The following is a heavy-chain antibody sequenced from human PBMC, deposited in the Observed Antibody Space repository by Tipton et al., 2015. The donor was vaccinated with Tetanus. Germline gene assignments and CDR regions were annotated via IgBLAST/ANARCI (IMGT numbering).Heavy chain of an antibody. D-gene: IGHD3-3*01. CDR3: ARHNSGYFTFFDY. CDR2: IYFSGDT. J-gene: IGHJ4*02. Sequence: TLSLTCTVSGVSIADNSNYWGWIRQPPGKGLEWIGSIYFSGDTYSNPSLKSRVTMSVDTSRNQFSLRLSSVTAADPAVYYCARHNSGYFTFFDYWGQGTLVTVSS. CDR1: GVSIADNSNY. V-gene: IGHV4-39*01.